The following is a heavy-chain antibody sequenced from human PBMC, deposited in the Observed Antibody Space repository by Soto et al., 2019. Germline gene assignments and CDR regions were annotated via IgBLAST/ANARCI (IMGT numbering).Heavy chain of an antibody. CDR3: AGSTNPYYFDY. V-gene: IGHV3-21*01. D-gene: IGHD2-8*01. CDR2: ISSSSSYI. J-gene: IGHJ4*02. Sequence: GGSLRLSCAASGFTFRSYSMNWVRQAPGKGLEWVSSISSSSSYIYYADSVKGRFTISRDNAKNSLYLQMNSLRAEDTAVYYCAGSTNPYYFDYWGQGTLVTVSS. CDR1: GFTFRSYS.